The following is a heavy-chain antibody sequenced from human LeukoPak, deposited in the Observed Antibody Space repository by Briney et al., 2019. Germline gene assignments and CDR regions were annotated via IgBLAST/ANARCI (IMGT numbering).Heavy chain of an antibody. J-gene: IGHJ4*02. CDR2: ISYDGSNK. Sequence: GRSLRLSCAASGFTFSSYAMHWVRQAPGKGLEWVAVISYDGSNKYYADSVKGRFTISRDNSTNTLYLQMNSLRAEDTAVYYCARDLTMVRGGPDWGQGTLVTVSS. V-gene: IGHV3-30*04. D-gene: IGHD3-10*01. CDR3: ARDLTMVRGGPD. CDR1: GFTFSSYA.